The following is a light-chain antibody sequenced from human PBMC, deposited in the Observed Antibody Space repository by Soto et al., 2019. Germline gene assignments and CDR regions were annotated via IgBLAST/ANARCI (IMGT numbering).Light chain of an antibody. CDR2: ETN. J-gene: IGLJ1*01. CDR3: ATWDSSLGAHA. CDR1: RSNIGNNS. Sequence: QSVLTQPPSGSAAPGQRATISCSGSRSNIGNNSVSWYQQLPGTAPKLLVYETNQRPSGIPDRFSGSKSGTSATLGITGLQTGDEADYYCATWDSSLGAHAFGTGTKLTVL. V-gene: IGLV1-51*02.